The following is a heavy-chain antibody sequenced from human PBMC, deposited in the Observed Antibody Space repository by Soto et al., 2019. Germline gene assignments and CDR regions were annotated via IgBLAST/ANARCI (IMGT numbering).Heavy chain of an antibody. J-gene: IGHJ5*02. CDR2: IDFRGTT. Sequence: QLRLQESGPRLAKPSETLSLTCTVSGGSISSSSYFWAWIRRPPGKGLEWIGSIDFRGTTYTNPSLESRVTMSVDTSKNHFSLKLDSVTAADTALYYCSRRAPEGFDPWGRGTLVTVSS. V-gene: IGHV4-39*02. CDR3: SRRAPEGFDP. CDR1: GGSISSSSYF.